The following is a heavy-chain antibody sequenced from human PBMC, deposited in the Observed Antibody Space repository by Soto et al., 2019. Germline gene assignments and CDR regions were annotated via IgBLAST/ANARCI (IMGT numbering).Heavy chain of an antibody. J-gene: IGHJ3*02. D-gene: IGHD2-15*01. CDR3: AKSSSPGRGLRSAFDI. V-gene: IGHV3-9*01. CDR1: GFTFDDYA. CDR2: ISWNSGSI. Sequence: PGGSLRLSCAASGFTFDDYAMHWVRQAPGKGLEWVSGISWNSGSIGYADSVKGRFTISRDNAKNSLYLQMNSLRAEDTALYYCAKSSSPGRGLRSAFDIWGQGTMVTVSS.